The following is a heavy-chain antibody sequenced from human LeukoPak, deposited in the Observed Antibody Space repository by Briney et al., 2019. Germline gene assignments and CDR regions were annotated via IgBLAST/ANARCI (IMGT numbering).Heavy chain of an antibody. CDR2: IYPGDSDT. J-gene: IGHJ6*03. D-gene: IGHD3-9*01. CDR1: GYSFTSYW. CDR3: ARQSTGYYYYMDV. Sequence: GESLKISCEGSGYSFTSYWIGWVRQMPGKGLEWMGIIYPGDSDTRYSPSFQGQVTISADKSISTAYLQWSSLKASDTAMYYCARQSTGYYYYMDVWGKGTTVTVSS. V-gene: IGHV5-51*01.